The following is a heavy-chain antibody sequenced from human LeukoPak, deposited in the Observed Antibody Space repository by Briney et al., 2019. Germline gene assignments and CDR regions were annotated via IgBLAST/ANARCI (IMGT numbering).Heavy chain of an antibody. CDR3: ARVAARRRYYYYYYMDV. CDR2: INHSGST. CDR1: GGSFSGYY. J-gene: IGHJ6*03. D-gene: IGHD6-6*01. Sequence: NPSETLSLTCAVYGGSFSGYYWSWIRQPPGKGLEWIGEINHSGSTNYNPSLKSRVTISVDTSKNQFSLKLSSVTAADTAVYYCARVAARRRYYYYYYMDVWGKGTTVTVSS. V-gene: IGHV4-34*01.